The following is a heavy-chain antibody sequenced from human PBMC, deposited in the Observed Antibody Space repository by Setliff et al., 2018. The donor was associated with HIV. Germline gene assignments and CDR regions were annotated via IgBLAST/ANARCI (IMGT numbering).Heavy chain of an antibody. V-gene: IGHV4-59*11. D-gene: IGHD3-9*01. J-gene: IGHJ3*02. CDR2: IHYRGST. CDR3: ARYKCINFACVGFDI. CDR1: RDSINGHW. Sequence: SETLSLTCTVSRDSINGHWWSWIRQPPGKGLEWTGSIHYRGSTHYNPSLKSRLTMSVGTSKNQVSLKLTSVTAADTAVYYCARYKCINFACVGFDIWGQGTVVTVSS.